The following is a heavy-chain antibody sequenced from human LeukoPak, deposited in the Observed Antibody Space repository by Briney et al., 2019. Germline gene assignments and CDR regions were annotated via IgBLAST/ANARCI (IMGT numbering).Heavy chain of an antibody. CDR3: ARSHDYGDNYFDY. D-gene: IGHD4-17*01. V-gene: IGHV4-39*01. Sequence: PSETLSLTCTVSGGSISSGSYYWGWIRQPPGKGLEWIGSIYYSGSTYYNPSLKSRVTISVDTSKNQFSLKLTSATAADTALYYCARSHDYGDNYFDYWGQGTLVTVSS. CDR2: IYYSGST. J-gene: IGHJ4*02. CDR1: GGSISSGSYY.